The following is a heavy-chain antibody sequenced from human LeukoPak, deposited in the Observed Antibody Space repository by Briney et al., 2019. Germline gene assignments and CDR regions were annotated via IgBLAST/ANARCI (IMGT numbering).Heavy chain of an antibody. CDR1: GFTFSSYW. V-gene: IGHV3-7*01. CDR3: AREFLELLWFGELLNWFDP. J-gene: IGHJ5*02. D-gene: IGHD3-10*01. Sequence: GGCLRLSCAASGFTFSSYWMSWVRQAPGKGLEWVANIKQDGSEKYYVDSVKGRFTISRDNAKNSLYLQMNSLRAEDTAVYYCAREFLELLWFGELLNWFDPWGQGTLVTVSS. CDR2: IKQDGSEK.